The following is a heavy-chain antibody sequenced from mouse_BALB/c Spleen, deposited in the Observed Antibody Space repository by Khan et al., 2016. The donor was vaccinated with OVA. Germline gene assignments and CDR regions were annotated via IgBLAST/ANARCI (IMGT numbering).Heavy chain of an antibody. V-gene: IGHV3-2*02. CDR2: ISYSGST. J-gene: IGHJ4*01. Sequence: EVKLLESGPGLVKPSQSLSLTCTVTGYSITSDYAWNWIRQLPGNKLEWMGYISYSGSTNYNPALKSRISITRDTSKNQFFLKLNSVTTEDTATYYCARDGSRYNYAMDYWGQGTSVTVSS. CDR3: ARDGSRYNYAMDY. CDR1: GYSITSDYA. D-gene: IGHD2-3*01.